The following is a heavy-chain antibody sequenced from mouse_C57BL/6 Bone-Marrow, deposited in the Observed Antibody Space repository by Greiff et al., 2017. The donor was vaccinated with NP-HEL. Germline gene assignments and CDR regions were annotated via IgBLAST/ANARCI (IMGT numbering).Heavy chain of an antibody. CDR2: IRLKSDNYAT. V-gene: IGHV6-3*01. CDR3: TGSYGNYVAY. D-gene: IGHD2-1*01. Sequence: EVKLVESGGGLVQPGGSMKLSCVASGFTFSNYWMNWVRQSPEKGLEWVAQIRLKSDNYATHYAESVKGRFTISRDDYKSSVYLQMNNLRAEDTGIYYCTGSYGNYVAYWGQGTTLTVSS. J-gene: IGHJ2*01. CDR1: GFTFSNYW.